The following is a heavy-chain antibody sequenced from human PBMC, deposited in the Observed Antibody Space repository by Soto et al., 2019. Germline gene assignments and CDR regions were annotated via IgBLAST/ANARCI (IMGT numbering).Heavy chain of an antibody. CDR3: AKAGEHCSTTSCYPHWFDP. CDR2: ITSGGHST. D-gene: IGHD2-2*01. J-gene: IGHJ5*02. V-gene: IGHV3-23*01. CDR1: GFTFSTYA. Sequence: PGGSLRLSCTASGFTFSTYAMNWVRQAPGKXLEWVSAITSGGHSTYYADSVKGRFTTSRDNAKNTVYLQMNSLRDVDTAVYYCAKAGEHCSTTSCYPHWFDPWGQGALVTVSS.